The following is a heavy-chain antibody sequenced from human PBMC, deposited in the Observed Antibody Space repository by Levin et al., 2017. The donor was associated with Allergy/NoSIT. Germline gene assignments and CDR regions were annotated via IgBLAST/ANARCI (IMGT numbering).Heavy chain of an antibody. CDR2: ISYDGSNK. D-gene: IGHD3-3*01. CDR3: ATRYYAAV. Sequence: AGGSLRLSCAASGFTFSSYGMHWVRQAPGKGLEWVAVISYDGSNKYYADSVKGRFTISRDNSKNTLYLQMNSLRAEDTAVYYCATRYYAAVWGQGTTVTVSS. V-gene: IGHV3-30*03. CDR1: GFTFSSYG. J-gene: IGHJ6*02.